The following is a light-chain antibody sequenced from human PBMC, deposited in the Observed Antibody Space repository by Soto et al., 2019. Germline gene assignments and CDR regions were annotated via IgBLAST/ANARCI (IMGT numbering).Light chain of an antibody. J-gene: IGLJ3*02. CDR2: SDN. Sequence: SVVTQPHSVSGAPGQRGTITCSGSGSNIGAGYGEHWEQQLPGTAPKRLVYSDNNRPSGVSDGFSVSKSGTSAFLVIAGLQTEDEAAYYCHSYDASLSVAVFGGGTKATVL. CDR3: HSYDASLSVAV. CDR1: GSNIGAGYG. V-gene: IGLV1-40*01.